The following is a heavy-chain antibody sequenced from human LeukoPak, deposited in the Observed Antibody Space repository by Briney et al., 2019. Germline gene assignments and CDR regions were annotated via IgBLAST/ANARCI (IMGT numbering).Heavy chain of an antibody. CDR3: AKENPYYYGSGSYFDY. D-gene: IGHD3-10*01. CDR1: GFTFSSYA. V-gene: IGHV3-23*01. Sequence: GGSLRLSCAASGFTFSSYAMSWVRQTPGKGLEWVSAISGSGGSTYYADSVKGRFTISRDNSKNTLYLQMNSLRAEDTAVYYCAKENPYYYGSGSYFDYWGQGTLVTVSS. J-gene: IGHJ4*02. CDR2: ISGSGGST.